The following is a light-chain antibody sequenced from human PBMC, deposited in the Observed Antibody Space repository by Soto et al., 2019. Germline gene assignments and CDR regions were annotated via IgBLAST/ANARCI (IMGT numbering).Light chain of an antibody. CDR3: QQYNDYST. CDR1: QSISSW. CDR2: KAS. V-gene: IGKV1-5*03. J-gene: IGKJ1*01. Sequence: DIQMTQSPSTLSASVGDGVTITCRASQSISSWLAWYQQKPGKAPKLLIYKASSLDSGVPSRFSGSGSGTEFTLTISSLQPDDFATYYCQQYNDYSTFGQGTKVEVK.